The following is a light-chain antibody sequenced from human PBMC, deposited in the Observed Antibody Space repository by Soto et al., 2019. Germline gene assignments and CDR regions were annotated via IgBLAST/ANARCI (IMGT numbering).Light chain of an antibody. CDR1: SSDVGNYNL. Sequence: QSALTQPASVSGSPGQSITISCTGTSSDVGNYNLVSWYQQHPDKAPKLMIYEVSKRPSGVSNRFSGSKSGNTASLTISGLQAEDEADYYCCSYAGSNSYVFGTGTKLTVL. CDR2: EVS. V-gene: IGLV2-23*02. CDR3: CSYAGSNSYV. J-gene: IGLJ1*01.